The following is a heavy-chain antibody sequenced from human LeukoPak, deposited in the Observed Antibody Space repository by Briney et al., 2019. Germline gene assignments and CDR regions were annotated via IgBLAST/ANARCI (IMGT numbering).Heavy chain of an antibody. CDR3: ARDDRYSYGYSQSGHFDY. CDR2: ISSTSNYI. V-gene: IGHV3-21*01. Sequence: GGSLRLSCAASGFTFSSYSMNWVRQAPGKGLEWVSSISSTSNYIYYADSVKGRFTISRDNAKTSLYLQMNSLRAEDTAVYYCARDDRYSYGYSQSGHFDYWGQGILVTVSS. J-gene: IGHJ4*02. CDR1: GFTFSSYS. D-gene: IGHD5-18*01.